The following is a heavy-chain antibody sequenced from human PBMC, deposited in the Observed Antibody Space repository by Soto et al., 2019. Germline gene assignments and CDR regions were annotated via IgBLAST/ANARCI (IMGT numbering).Heavy chain of an antibody. D-gene: IGHD6-13*01. V-gene: IGHV3-33*08. CDR3: ARDIAMRYFDY. CDR1: GFTFSSYS. CDR2: IWYDGSNK. J-gene: IGHJ4*02. Sequence: GGSLRLSCAASGFTFSSYSMHWVRQAPGKGLEWVAVIWYDGSNKYYADSVKGRFTISRDNSKNTLYLQMNSLRAEDTAVYYCARDIAMRYFDYWGQGTLVTVSS.